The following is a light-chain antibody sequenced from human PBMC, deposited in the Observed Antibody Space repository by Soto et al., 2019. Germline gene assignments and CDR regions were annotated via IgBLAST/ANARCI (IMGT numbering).Light chain of an antibody. Sequence: EIVLTQSPGTLSLSPGERATLSCRASQSVSINFLAWYQQKPGQAPRLLIYGASGRATGIPDRFSGSGSGTDFTLTISRLEPEDFGIYYCQQYGGSPPITFGGGTKVEI. V-gene: IGKV3-20*01. CDR2: GAS. CDR3: QQYGGSPPIT. CDR1: QSVSINF. J-gene: IGKJ4*01.